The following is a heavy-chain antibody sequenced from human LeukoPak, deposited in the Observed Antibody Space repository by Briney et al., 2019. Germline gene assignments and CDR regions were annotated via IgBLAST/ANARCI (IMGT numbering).Heavy chain of an antibody. J-gene: IGHJ3*02. Sequence: PSETLSLTCAVYGGSFSGYYWSWIRQPPGKGLEWIGEINHSGSTNYNPSLKSRVTISVDTSKNQFSLKLSSVTAAGTAVYYCARVEWERAFDIWGQGTMVTVSS. CDR2: INHSGST. V-gene: IGHV4-34*01. CDR3: ARVEWERAFDI. CDR1: GGSFSGYY. D-gene: IGHD1-26*01.